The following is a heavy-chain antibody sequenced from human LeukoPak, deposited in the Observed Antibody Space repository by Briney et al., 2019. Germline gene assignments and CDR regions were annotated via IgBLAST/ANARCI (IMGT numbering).Heavy chain of an antibody. J-gene: IGHJ4*02. Sequence: ASVKVSCKASGYTFTSYDINWVRQATGQGLEWMGWMNPNSGNTGYAQKFQGRVTITADKSTSTAYMELSSLRSEDTAVYYCARVEDSSKIDYWGQGTLVTVSS. V-gene: IGHV1-8*01. CDR2: MNPNSGNT. D-gene: IGHD3-22*01. CDR3: ARVEDSSKIDY. CDR1: GYTFTSYD.